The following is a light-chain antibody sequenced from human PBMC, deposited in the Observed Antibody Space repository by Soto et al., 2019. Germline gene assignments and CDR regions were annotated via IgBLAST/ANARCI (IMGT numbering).Light chain of an antibody. CDR1: QSINNL. CDR3: QQYSTFSP. J-gene: IGKJ4*02. Sequence: DLQMTQSPSTLSASVGDRVAITCRASQSINNLLAWYQQKPGKAPKLLIYKASSLESGAPSRFSSNGSGTEFTLTSSSLQPDDFATYYCQQYSTFSPFGGGTKVEIK. V-gene: IGKV1-5*03. CDR2: KAS.